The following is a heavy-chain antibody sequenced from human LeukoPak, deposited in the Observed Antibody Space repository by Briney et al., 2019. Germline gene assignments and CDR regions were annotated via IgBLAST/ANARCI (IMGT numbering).Heavy chain of an antibody. CDR1: GFTFSSYG. J-gene: IGHJ4*02. Sequence: GGSLRLSCAASGFTFSSYGMNWVRQAPGKGLEWVSVISGSGTSTSYADSVKERFTISRDNSKNTLYLQMNSLRVEDTAVYYCAKGVRPSYGSGSLTGLDYWGQGTLVSVSS. D-gene: IGHD3-10*01. CDR3: AKGVRPSYGSGSLTGLDY. V-gene: IGHV3-23*01. CDR2: ISGSGTST.